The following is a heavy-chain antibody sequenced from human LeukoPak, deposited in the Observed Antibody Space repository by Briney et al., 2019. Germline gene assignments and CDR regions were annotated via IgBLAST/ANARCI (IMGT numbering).Heavy chain of an antibody. V-gene: IGHV5-51*01. D-gene: IGHD4-23*01. Sequence: GESLKISCKDSGYSFTSYWIGWVRQMPGKGLEWMGIIYPGDSDTRYSPSFQGQVTISADKSISTAYLQWSSLKASDTAMYYCARDKAVTTEVTQHFQHWGQGTLVTVSS. CDR2: IYPGDSDT. CDR3: ARDKAVTTEVTQHFQH. CDR1: GYSFTSYW. J-gene: IGHJ1*01.